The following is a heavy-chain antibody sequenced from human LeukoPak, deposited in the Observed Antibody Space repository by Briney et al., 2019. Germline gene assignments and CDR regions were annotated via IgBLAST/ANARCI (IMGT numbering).Heavy chain of an antibody. D-gene: IGHD6-19*01. CDR2: ISSSGSTI. J-gene: IGHJ4*02. CDR3: ARGVAVAGTRWYYFDY. Sequence: GGSLRLSCAASGFTFSDYYMSWIRQAPGKGLEWVSYISSSGSTIYYADSVKGRFTISRDNSKNTLYLRMNSLRAEDTAVYYCARGVAVAGTRWYYFDYWGQGTLVTVSS. CDR1: GFTFSDYY. V-gene: IGHV3-11*04.